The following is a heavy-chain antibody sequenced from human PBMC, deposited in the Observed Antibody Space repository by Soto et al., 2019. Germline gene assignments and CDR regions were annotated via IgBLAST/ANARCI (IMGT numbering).Heavy chain of an antibody. Sequence: QVQLQQWGAGLLKPSETLSLTCAVYGGSLSDYYWNWLRQPPGKGLEWIGEINHRGTASYNPSLKSRVDISVDTALTQFSLKLRSVTAADTAIYYCAKYQWNPGAFDPWSPGTQVTVSS. J-gene: IGHJ5*02. CDR2: INHRGTA. D-gene: IGHD6-19*01. CDR3: AKYQWNPGAFDP. V-gene: IGHV4-34*01. CDR1: GGSLSDYY.